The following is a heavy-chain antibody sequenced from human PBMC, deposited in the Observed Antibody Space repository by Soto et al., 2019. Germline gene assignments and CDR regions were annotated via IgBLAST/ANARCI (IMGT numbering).Heavy chain of an antibody. CDR2: INSDGSST. J-gene: IGHJ5*02. CDR1: GFTFSTYW. CDR3: ARDAGGRLDP. D-gene: IGHD2-15*01. V-gene: IGHV3-74*01. Sequence: VQLVESGGGLVQPGGSLRLSCAASGFTFSTYWMHWVRQVPGKGLVWVSRINSDGSSTGYADSVKGRFIISRDNAKNTLYLQMNSLRAEDTAVYSCARDAGGRLDPWGQGTLVTVSS.